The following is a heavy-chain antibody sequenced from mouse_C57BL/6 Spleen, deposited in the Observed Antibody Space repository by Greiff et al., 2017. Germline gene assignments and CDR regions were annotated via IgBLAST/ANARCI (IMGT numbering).Heavy chain of an antibody. CDR3: TRDYYNYDNAMDY. CDR1: GYTFTSYW. J-gene: IGHJ4*01. V-gene: IGHV1-5*01. CDR2: IYPGNSDT. D-gene: IGHD2-4*01. Sequence: EVQLQQSGTVLARPGASVKMSCKTSGYTFTSYWMNWVNQRPGQGLEWIGAIYPGNSDTSYNQKFKGKAKLTAVTSASTAYMELSSLTNEDSAVYYCTRDYYNYDNAMDYWGQGTSVTVSS.